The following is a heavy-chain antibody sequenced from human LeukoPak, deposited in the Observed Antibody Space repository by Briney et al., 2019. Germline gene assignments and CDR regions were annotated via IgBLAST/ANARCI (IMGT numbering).Heavy chain of an antibody. CDR1: GFTFSSYA. CDR2: ISGSGGST. V-gene: IGHV3-23*01. J-gene: IGHJ4*02. CDR3: AKRSWDYYGSGTYYFDY. D-gene: IGHD3-10*01. Sequence: PGGSLRLTCAASGFTFSSYAMSWVRQAPGKGLERVSAISGSGGSTYYADSVKGRFTISRDNSKNTLYLQMNSLRAEDTAVYYCAKRSWDYYGSGTYYFDYWGQGTLVTVSS.